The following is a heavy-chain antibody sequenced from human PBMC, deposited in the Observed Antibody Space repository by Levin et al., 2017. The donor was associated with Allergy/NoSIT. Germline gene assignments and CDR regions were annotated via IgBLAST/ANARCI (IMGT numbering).Heavy chain of an antibody. D-gene: IGHD6-19*01. CDR2: VVDYGGDS. Sequence: LSLTCAASGFTFSSYAMSWVRQAPGKGLEWVSTVVDYGGDSFYADSVKGRFTVSRDNSKNTLYLQVNSLRAEDTAIYYCAKRISSGWFYFDYWGRGALVTVSS. CDR3: AKRISSGWFYFDY. V-gene: IGHV3-23*01. J-gene: IGHJ4*02. CDR1: GFTFSSYA.